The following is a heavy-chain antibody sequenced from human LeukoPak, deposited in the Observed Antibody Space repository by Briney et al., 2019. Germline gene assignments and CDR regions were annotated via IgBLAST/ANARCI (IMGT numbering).Heavy chain of an antibody. CDR3: ARGGLLWFGESNFDY. Sequence: PGGSLRLSCAASGFTVSSNYMSWVRQAPGKGLEWVSVIYSGGSTYYADSVKGRFTISRDNSKNTLYLQMNSLRAEDTAVRYCARGGLLWFGESNFDYWGQGTLVTVSS. V-gene: IGHV3-66*01. D-gene: IGHD3-10*01. J-gene: IGHJ4*02. CDR1: GFTVSSNY. CDR2: IYSGGST.